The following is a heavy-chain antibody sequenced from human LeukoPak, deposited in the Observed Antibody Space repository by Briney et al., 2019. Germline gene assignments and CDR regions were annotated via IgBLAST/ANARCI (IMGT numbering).Heavy chain of an antibody. CDR1: GFTFSSYG. J-gene: IGHJ4*02. V-gene: IGHV3-48*01. D-gene: IGHD3-22*01. CDR3: ARRGEYYYDSSGAPPSH. CDR2: IGSSTI. Sequence: GGSLRLSCAASGFTFSSYGMNWVRQTPGKGLEWVSYIGSSTIYYADSVKGRFTISRDNAKNSLYLQMNSLRAEDTAVYYCARRGEYYYDSSGAPPSHWGQGTLVTVSS.